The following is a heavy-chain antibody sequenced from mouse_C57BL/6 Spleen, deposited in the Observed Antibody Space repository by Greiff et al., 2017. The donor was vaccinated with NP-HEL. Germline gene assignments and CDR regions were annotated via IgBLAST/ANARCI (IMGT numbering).Heavy chain of an antibody. J-gene: IGHJ1*03. CDR3: ARPYGSSYHWYFDV. V-gene: IGHV1-26*01. CDR1: GYTFTDYY. CDR2: INPNNGGT. D-gene: IGHD1-1*01. Sequence: VQLQQSGPELVKPGASVKISCKASGYTFTDYYMNWVKQSHGKSLEWIGDINPNNGGTSYNQKFKGKATLTVDKSSSTAYMELRSLTSEDSAVYYCARPYGSSYHWYFDVWGTGTTVTVS.